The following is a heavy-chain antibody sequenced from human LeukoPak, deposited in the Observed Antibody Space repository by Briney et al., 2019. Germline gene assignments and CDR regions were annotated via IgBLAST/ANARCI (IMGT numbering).Heavy chain of an antibody. Sequence: GGSLRLSCAASGFTFISYRINWVRQAPGKGMEWVSSISGSNSNIYYADSVKGRFTISRDNAKNSLYLQMNSLRAEDTAVYYYARQVRASAPRFDYWGQGTLVTVSS. CDR2: ISGSNSNI. CDR3: ARQVRASAPRFDY. D-gene: IGHD1-26*01. J-gene: IGHJ4*02. V-gene: IGHV3-21*01. CDR1: GFTFISYR.